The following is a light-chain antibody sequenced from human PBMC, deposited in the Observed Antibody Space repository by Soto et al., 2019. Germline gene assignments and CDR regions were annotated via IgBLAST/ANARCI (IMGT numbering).Light chain of an antibody. J-gene: IGLJ3*02. CDR3: CSYAGDNSWV. V-gene: IGLV2-23*02. CDR2: GVT. Sequence: QSVLTHPASVSGSPGQSITVSCTGTSSDVGSYDLVSWYRQHPGQAPKVMISGVTKRPSGVSNRFSGNRSGTTASLTISRLQAEDEAEYYCCSYAGDNSWVFGGGTKVTV. CDR1: SSDVGSYDL.